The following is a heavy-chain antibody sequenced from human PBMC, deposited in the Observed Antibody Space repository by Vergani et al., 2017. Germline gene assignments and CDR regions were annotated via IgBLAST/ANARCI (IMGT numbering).Heavy chain of an antibody. V-gene: IGHV1-69*08. Sequence: QVKLEQSGAEVKKPGSSLTVSCRASGGTFGSHTISWVRQAPGQGFEWVGSVIPHLEITTLAKHLQVRVIITADNSTDTAYMGLISLRPEDTAVYYCAREGNDYDSTGFGQGGSFDWGPGTLVTVSS. CDR1: GGTFGSHT. J-gene: IGHJ4*02. D-gene: IGHD3-22*01. CDR3: AREGNDYDSTGFGQGGSFD. CDR2: VIPHLEIT.